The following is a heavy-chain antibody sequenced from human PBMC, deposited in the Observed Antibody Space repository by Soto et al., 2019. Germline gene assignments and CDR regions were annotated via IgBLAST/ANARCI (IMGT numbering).Heavy chain of an antibody. CDR1: GGTSNSYA. D-gene: IGHD1-26*01. V-gene: IGHV1-69*12. J-gene: IGHJ6*02. CDR2: IIPIFGTA. CDR3: ARHPVSGSYAYYYGMDV. Sequence: QVQLVQSGAEVKKPGSSVKVSCKASGGTSNSYAISWVRQAPGQGLEWMGGIIPIFGTADYAQKFQGRVTSTANESTSKAYMERSTLRSEDTAVYYCARHPVSGSYAYYYGMDVWGQGTTGTVSS.